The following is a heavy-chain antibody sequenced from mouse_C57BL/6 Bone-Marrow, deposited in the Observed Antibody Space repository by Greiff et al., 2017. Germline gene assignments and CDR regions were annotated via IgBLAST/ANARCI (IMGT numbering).Heavy chain of an antibody. CDR1: GYTFTSYD. D-gene: IGHD2-10*01. Sequence: VQLQQSGPELVKPGASVKLSYKASGYTFTSYDINWVKQRPGQGLEWIGWIYPRDGSTKYNEKLKGKATLTVDTSSSTAYMELHSLTSEDSAVYFCARRGAYSRDYYAMDDWGQGTSVTVSS. CDR3: ARRGAYSRDYYAMDD. CDR2: IYPRDGST. J-gene: IGHJ4*01. V-gene: IGHV1-85*01.